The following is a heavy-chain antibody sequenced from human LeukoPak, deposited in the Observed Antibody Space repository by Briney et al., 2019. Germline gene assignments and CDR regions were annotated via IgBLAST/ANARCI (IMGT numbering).Heavy chain of an antibody. Sequence: PGGSLRPSCAASGFTFNTYGMHWVRQAPGKGLEWVAFIQYDESNKFYADSVKGRFTISRDNSKNTVYLQVNSLRTEDTAVYYCAKDHRPYSSNVFDYWGQGTLVTVSS. CDR3: AKDHRPYSSNVFDY. CDR2: IQYDESNK. J-gene: IGHJ4*02. V-gene: IGHV3-30*02. D-gene: IGHD4-11*01. CDR1: GFTFNTYG.